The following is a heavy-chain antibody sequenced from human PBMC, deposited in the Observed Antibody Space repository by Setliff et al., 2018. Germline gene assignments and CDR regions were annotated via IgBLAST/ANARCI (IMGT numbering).Heavy chain of an antibody. D-gene: IGHD7-27*01. CDR1: GGSISSGGYY. J-gene: IGHJ4*02. Sequence: SETLSLTCTVSGGSISSGGYYWSWIRQHPGKGLEWIGYIYYSGSTSYYNPSLKSRVTISVDTSKNQFSLKLNSVTAADTAVYYCARNTPKLPELGIYGRFDYWGQGILVTVSS. CDR2: IYYSGSTS. CDR3: ARNTPKLPELGIYGRFDY. V-gene: IGHV4-31*03.